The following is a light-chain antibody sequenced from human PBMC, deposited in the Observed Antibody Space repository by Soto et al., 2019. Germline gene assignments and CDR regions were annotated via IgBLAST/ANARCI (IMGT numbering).Light chain of an antibody. CDR2: EVS. V-gene: IGLV2-23*02. Sequence: QSALTQPASVSGSPGQSITISCTGTNSDIGSYDLVSWYQQHPGKAPKLMIYEVSKRPSGISSRFPGSKSGNTASLTISGRQAEDGADYYCCSYAGTSAVVFGGGTKLTVL. CDR3: CSYAGTSAVV. J-gene: IGLJ2*01. CDR1: NSDIGSYDL.